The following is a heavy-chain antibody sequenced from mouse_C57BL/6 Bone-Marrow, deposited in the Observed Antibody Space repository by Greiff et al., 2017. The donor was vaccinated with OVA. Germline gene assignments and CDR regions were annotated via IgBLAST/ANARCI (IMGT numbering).Heavy chain of an antibody. CDR2: IYPRDGST. CDR1: GYTFTSYD. CDR3: AGVFYYYCSSLAY. D-gene: IGHD1-1*01. J-gene: IGHJ3*01. V-gene: IGHV1-85*01. Sequence: VKLQESGPELVKPGASVKLSCKASGYTFTSYDINWVKQRPGQGLEWIGWIYPRDGSTKYNEKFKGKATLTVDTSSSTAYMELNSLTSEDSAVYFCAGVFYYYCSSLAYWGQGTLVTVSA.